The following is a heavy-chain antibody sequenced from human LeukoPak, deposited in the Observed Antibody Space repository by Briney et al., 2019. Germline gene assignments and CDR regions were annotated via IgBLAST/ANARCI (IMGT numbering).Heavy chain of an antibody. Sequence: PGGSLRLSCEATGFTVSSSYMSWVRQAPGKGLEWVSVIYAGGSTYYRDSAKGRFTISRDNSKNTLYLQMNSLRAEDTAVYYCAARGGSRSYKFDYWGQGTLVTVSS. CDR2: IYAGGST. V-gene: IGHV3-66*01. CDR1: GFTVSSSY. CDR3: AARGGSRSYKFDY. J-gene: IGHJ4*02. D-gene: IGHD3-10*01.